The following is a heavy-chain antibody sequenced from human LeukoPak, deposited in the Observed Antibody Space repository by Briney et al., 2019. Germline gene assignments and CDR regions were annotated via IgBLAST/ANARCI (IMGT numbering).Heavy chain of an antibody. Sequence: LRLSCAASGFTFSSYAMSWIRQPPGKGLEWIGYIYYSGSTYYNPSLKSRVTISVDTSKNQFSLKLSSVTAADTAVYYCARDSISFGPDVWGKGTTVTVSS. V-gene: IGHV4-30-4*08. D-gene: IGHD3-10*01. J-gene: IGHJ6*04. CDR3: ARDSISFGPDV. CDR2: IYYSGST. CDR1: GFTFSSYA.